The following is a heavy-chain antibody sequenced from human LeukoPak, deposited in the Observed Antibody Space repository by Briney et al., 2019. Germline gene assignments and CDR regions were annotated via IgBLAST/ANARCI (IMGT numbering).Heavy chain of an antibody. V-gene: IGHV3-30*04. Sequence: PGGSLRLSCAASGFTFSSYVMHWVRQAPGKGLEWVAIISYDGSNEYYADSVKGRFTISRDNSKNTLYLQMNSLRDEDTAVYYCASRPRFDTRGYYVDYWGQGSLVTVSS. CDR3: ASRPRFDTRGYYVDY. D-gene: IGHD3-22*01. CDR2: ISYDGSNE. J-gene: IGHJ4*02. CDR1: GFTFSSYV.